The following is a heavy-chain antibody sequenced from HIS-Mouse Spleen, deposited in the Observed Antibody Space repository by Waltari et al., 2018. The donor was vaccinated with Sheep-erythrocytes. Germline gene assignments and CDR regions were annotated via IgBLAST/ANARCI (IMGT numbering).Heavy chain of an antibody. CDR3: ARARLHSSSWYGYYFDY. D-gene: IGHD6-13*01. CDR2: INPNSGGT. Sequence: QVQLVQSGAEVKKPGASVKVSCKASGYTFTGHYLHSVRQAPGQGLAWMGWINPNSGGTNYAQKFQGRVTMTRDTSISTAYMELSRLRSDDTAVYYCARARLHSSSWYGYYFDYWGQGTLVTVSS. J-gene: IGHJ4*02. CDR1: GYTFTGHY. V-gene: IGHV1-2*02.